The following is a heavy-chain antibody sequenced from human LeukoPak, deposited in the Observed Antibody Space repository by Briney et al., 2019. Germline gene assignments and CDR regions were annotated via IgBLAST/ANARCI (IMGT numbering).Heavy chain of an antibody. Sequence: GASVKVSCKVSGYTLTELSMHWVRQAPGKGLEWMGGFDPEDGEAIYALKFQGRVTMTEDTSTDTAYMELSSLRSEDTAVYYCATIVGAYFDYWGQGTLVTVSS. CDR2: FDPEDGEA. J-gene: IGHJ4*02. CDR1: GYTLTELS. V-gene: IGHV1-24*01. CDR3: ATIVGAYFDY. D-gene: IGHD1-26*01.